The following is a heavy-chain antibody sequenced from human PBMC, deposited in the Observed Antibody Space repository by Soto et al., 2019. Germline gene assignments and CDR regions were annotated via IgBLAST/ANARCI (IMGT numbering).Heavy chain of an antibody. V-gene: IGHV3-30*18. CDR1: GFTFSSYG. Sequence: QVQLVESGGGVVQPGRSLRLSCAASGFTFSSYGMHWVRQAPGKGLEWVAVISYDGSNKYYADSVKARFTISRDNSKTTLYLQMNSLRAEDTAVYYCAKDHSEHSGYYDYWGQGTLVTVSS. CDR3: AKDHSEHSGYYDY. CDR2: ISYDGSNK. D-gene: IGHD3-22*01. J-gene: IGHJ4*02.